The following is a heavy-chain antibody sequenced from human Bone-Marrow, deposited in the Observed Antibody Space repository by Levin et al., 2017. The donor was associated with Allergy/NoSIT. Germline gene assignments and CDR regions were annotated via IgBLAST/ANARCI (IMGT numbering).Heavy chain of an antibody. V-gene: IGHV3-9*01. J-gene: IGHJ6*02. CDR2: ISWNSGSI. Sequence: SCAASGFTFDDYAMHWVRQSPGKGLEWVSGISWNSGSIGYADSVKGRFTISRDNAKKSLYLQMNSLRGDDTAVYYCAKGRPPPYDSSEYRRYYYYYGMDVWGQGTTVTVSS. CDR3: AKGRPPPYDSSEYRRYYYYYGMDV. CDR1: GFTFDDYA. D-gene: IGHD3-22*01.